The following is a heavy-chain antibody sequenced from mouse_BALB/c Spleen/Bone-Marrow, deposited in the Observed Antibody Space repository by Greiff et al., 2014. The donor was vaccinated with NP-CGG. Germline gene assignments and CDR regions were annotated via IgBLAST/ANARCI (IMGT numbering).Heavy chain of an antibody. CDR3: ARGDPFDY. J-gene: IGHJ2*01. CDR2: IYPGDGDT. Sequence: VQLQQSGAELARPGASVKLSCKASGYTFTSYWMQWVKQRPGQGLEWIGAIYPGDGDTRYTQKFKGKATLTADKSSSTAYMQLSSLASEYSAVYYGARGDPFDYWGQGTTLTVSS. V-gene: IGHV1-87*01. CDR1: GYTFTSYW.